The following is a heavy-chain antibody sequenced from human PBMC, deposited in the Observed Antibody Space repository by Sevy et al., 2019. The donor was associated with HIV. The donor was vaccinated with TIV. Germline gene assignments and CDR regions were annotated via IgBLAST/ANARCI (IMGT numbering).Heavy chain of an antibody. CDR1: GFTFGKYG. J-gene: IGHJ4*02. V-gene: IGHV3-7*01. D-gene: IGHD1-7*01. CDR2: LKQDAGQK. Sequence: GGSRELSVPASGFTFGKYGRGWVRQAPGKGLNGVANLKQDAGQKYYVDSLKGRFTISRDNAKNSLYLQMNSLRAEDTAVYFCARDDGNYYFHYWGQGTLVTVSS. CDR3: ARDDGNYYFHY.